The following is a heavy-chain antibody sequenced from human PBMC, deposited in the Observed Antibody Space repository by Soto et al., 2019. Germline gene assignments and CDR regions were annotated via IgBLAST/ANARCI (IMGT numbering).Heavy chain of an antibody. J-gene: IGHJ4*02. V-gene: IGHV4-39*01. Sequence: SETLSLTCTVSDDSITSGAYYWGLIRQPPGKGLEWIGTIQYRGSTYYNPSLKSRVTMSLDTSKNQYSLRLSSVTAADTAVYFCAGMFCFGDVLYYYLGPGTLVTVSS. CDR1: DDSITSGAYY. D-gene: IGHD3-10*01. CDR2: IQYRGST. CDR3: AGMFCFGDVLYYY.